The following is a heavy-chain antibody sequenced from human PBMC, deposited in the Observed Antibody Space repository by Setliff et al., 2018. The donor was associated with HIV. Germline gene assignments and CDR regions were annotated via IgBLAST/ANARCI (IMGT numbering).Heavy chain of an antibody. Sequence: GGSLRLSCEASGFTFSIYNMNWVRQAPGKGLEWVSYISTSGSTIYYADSLKGRFTISRDNSKNVVYLHMNSLTAEDAAIYYCARRTLGFDAAGALDYWGQGTLVTVSS. CDR2: ISTSGSTI. CDR3: ARRTLGFDAAGALDY. CDR1: GFTFSIYN. J-gene: IGHJ4*02. D-gene: IGHD2-15*01. V-gene: IGHV3-48*04.